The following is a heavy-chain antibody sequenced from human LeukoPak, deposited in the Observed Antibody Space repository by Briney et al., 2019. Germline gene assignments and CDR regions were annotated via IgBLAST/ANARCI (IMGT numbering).Heavy chain of an antibody. J-gene: IGHJ6*04. D-gene: IGHD3-10*02. V-gene: IGHV3-48*03. CDR1: GFTFSSYE. CDR3: AELGITMIGGV. Sequence: GGSLRLSCAASGFTFSSYEMNWVRQAPGKGLEWVSYISSSGSTIYYADSVKGRFTISRDNAKNSLYLQMNSLRAEDTAVYYCAELGITMIGGVWGKGTTVTISS. CDR2: ISSSGSTI.